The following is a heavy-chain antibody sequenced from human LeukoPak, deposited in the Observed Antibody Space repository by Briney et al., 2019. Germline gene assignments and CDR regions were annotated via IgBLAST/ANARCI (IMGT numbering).Heavy chain of an antibody. J-gene: IGHJ4*02. CDR2: ISGSGGST. V-gene: IGHV3-23*01. CDR3: AKDRSYYFDY. CDR1: GFTFSSYA. Sequence: GGSLRLSRAASGFTFSSYAMSWVRQAPGKGLEWVSAISGSGGSTYYADSVKGRFTISRDNSKSTLYLQINSLRAEDTAVYYCAKDRSYYFDYWGQGTLVTVSS.